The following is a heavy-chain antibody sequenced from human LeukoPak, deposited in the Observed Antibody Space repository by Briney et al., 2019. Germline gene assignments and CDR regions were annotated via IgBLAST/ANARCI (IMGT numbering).Heavy chain of an antibody. V-gene: IGHV4-39*01. D-gene: IGHD1-20*01. CDR2: IHSSGTT. CDR1: GGSISSSSYY. J-gene: IGHJ1*01. CDR3: VQNIPGSIEH. Sequence: SETLSLTCTVSGGSISSSSYYWGWIRQPPGKGLECIGNIHSSGTTYYNPSLKSRVTISIDTSRSQFSLRLSSVTAADTAVYYCVQNIPGSIEHWGQGTLVTVSS.